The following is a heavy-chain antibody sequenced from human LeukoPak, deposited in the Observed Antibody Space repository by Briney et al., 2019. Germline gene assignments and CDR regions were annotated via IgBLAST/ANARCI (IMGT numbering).Heavy chain of an antibody. CDR2: INPNSGGT. Sequence: ASVKVSCKASGHTFTGYYMHWVRQAPGQGLEWMGRINPNSGGTNYAQKFQGRVTMTRDTSISTAYMELSRLRSDDTAVYYCAPAGYSSSWYQSYYFDYWGQGTLVTVSS. J-gene: IGHJ4*02. CDR3: APAGYSSSWYQSYYFDY. D-gene: IGHD6-13*01. CDR1: GHTFTGYY. V-gene: IGHV1-2*06.